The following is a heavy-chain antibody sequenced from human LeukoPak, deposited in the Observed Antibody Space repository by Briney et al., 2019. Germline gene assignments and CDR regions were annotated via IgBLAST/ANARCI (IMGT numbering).Heavy chain of an antibody. CDR3: ARSETLHCSGGSCYSEAFRFDP. D-gene: IGHD2-15*01. J-gene: IGHJ5*02. V-gene: IGHV1-2*02. Sequence: ASVKVSCKASGYTFTGYYMHWVRQAPGQGLEWMGWINPNSGGTNYAQKFQGRVTMTRDTSISTAYMELSRLRSDDTAVYYCARSETLHCSGGSCYSEAFRFDPWGQGTLVTVSS. CDR2: INPNSGGT. CDR1: GYTFTGYY.